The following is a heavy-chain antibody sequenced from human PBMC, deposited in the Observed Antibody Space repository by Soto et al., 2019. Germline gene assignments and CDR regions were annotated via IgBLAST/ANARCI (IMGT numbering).Heavy chain of an antibody. V-gene: IGHV3-30*18. D-gene: IGHD3-9*01. Sequence: QVQLVESGGGVVQPGRSPRLSCAASGFTFSSYGMHGVRQAPGKGLEWVAVISYDGSNKYYADSVKGRFTISRDNSKNTLYLQMNSLRAEDTAVYYCAKDEYYDILTGYPDYWGQGTLVTVSS. CDR3: AKDEYYDILTGYPDY. CDR2: ISYDGSNK. J-gene: IGHJ4*02. CDR1: GFTFSSYG.